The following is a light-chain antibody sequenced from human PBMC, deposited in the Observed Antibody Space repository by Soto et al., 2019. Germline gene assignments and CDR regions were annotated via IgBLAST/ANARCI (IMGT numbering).Light chain of an antibody. CDR2: GAS. Sequence: EIVLTQSPGTLSLSPGERATLSCRASQSVSSSYLAFYQQKPGQAPRLLIYGASSRATGIPDRFSGSGSGKDFTLTISRLEPEDFAVYYCQQYGSSPWTFGQGTKVDIK. CDR1: QSVSSSY. J-gene: IGKJ1*01. V-gene: IGKV3-20*01. CDR3: QQYGSSPWT.